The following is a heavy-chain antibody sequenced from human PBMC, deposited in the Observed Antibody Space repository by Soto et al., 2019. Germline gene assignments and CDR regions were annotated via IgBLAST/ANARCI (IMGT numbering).Heavy chain of an antibody. J-gene: IGHJ4*02. CDR2: ISAYNGNT. D-gene: IGHD3-10*01. CDR3: AIDLQCSPMFRGNDY. CDR1: GYTFTSYG. Sequence: QVQLVQSGAEVKKPGASVKVSCKASGYTFTSYGISWVRQAPGQGLEWMGWISAYNGNTNYAQKVQGRVTMTTDTSTITAYMELRSLTSDVTAVYSCAIDLQCSPMFRGNDYWGQRTLVTVSS. V-gene: IGHV1-18*01.